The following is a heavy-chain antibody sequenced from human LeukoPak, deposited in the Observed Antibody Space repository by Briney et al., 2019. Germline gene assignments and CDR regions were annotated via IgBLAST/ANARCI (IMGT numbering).Heavy chain of an antibody. CDR1: GGSFTDYY. D-gene: IGHD5-12*01. CDR2: IIHGGSA. J-gene: IGHJ3*02. Sequence: SETLSLTCAVYGGSFTDYYWSWIRQPPGRGLEWIGEIIHGGSATYNPSLRSRVTISTDASKNQFSLNLSSVTATDTAVYYCARHTRPGYGGSENAFDIWGQGTMVTVSS. CDR3: ARHTRPGYGGSENAFDI. V-gene: IGHV4-34*12.